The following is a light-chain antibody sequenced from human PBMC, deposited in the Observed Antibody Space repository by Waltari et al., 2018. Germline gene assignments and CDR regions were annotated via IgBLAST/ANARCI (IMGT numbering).Light chain of an antibody. CDR2: EVI. V-gene: IGLV2-14*01. J-gene: IGLJ1*01. CDR3: SSYTTSSAPGV. Sequence: QSALTQPASVSGSPGQSITISCSGTDSDVGAYDFVSWYHQHPGKAPHLIIYEVINRPSGISNRFSASKSGNTASLTISGLQAEDEADYYCSSYTTSSAPGVFGTGTRVTVL. CDR1: DSDVGAYDF.